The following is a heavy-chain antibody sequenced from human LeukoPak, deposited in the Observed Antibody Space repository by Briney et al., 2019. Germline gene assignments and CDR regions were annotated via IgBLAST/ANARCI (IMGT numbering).Heavy chain of an antibody. CDR2: IYPGDSDT. V-gene: IGHV5-51*01. CDR3: ARHSSAAGRDYYYYMDV. D-gene: IGHD6-13*01. J-gene: IGHJ6*03. CDR1: GYSFTIYW. Sequence: GESLNLSCTGSGYSFTIYWIGWVRQMPGKGLEWMGIIYPGDSDTRYSPSFQGQVTISADKSISTAYLQWSSLKASDAAMYYCARHSSAAGRDYYYYMDVWGKGTTVTVSS.